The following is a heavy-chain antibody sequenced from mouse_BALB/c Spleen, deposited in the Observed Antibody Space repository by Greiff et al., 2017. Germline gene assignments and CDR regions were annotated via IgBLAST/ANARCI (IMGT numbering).Heavy chain of an antibody. CDR1: GFTFSSYG. J-gene: IGHJ2*01. V-gene: IGHV5-6-3*01. CDR2: INSNGGST. Sequence: EVQRVESGGGLVQPGGSLKLSCAASGFTFSSYGMSWVRQTPDKRLELVATINSNGGSTYYPDSVKGRFTISRDNAKNTLYLQMSSLKSEDTAMYDWARDPTTAFDYWGQGTTLTVSA. D-gene: IGHD2-12*01. CDR3: ARDPTTAFDY.